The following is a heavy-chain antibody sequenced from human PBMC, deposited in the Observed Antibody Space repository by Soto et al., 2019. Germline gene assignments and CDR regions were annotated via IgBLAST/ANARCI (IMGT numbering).Heavy chain of an antibody. CDR3: ATAASGSGSYGFDY. J-gene: IGHJ4*02. V-gene: IGHV1-24*01. D-gene: IGHD3-10*01. CDR1: GYTLTELS. CDR2: FDPEDGET. Sequence: ASVKVSCKVSGYTLTELSMHWVRQAPGKGLEWMGGFDPEDGETIYAQKFQGRVTMTEDTSTDTAYMELSSLRSEDTAVYYCATAASGSGSYGFDYWGQGTLVTVSS.